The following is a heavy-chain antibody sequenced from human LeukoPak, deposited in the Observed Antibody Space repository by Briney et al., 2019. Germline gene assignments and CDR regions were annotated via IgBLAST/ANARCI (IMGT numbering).Heavy chain of an antibody. V-gene: IGHV3-11*01. Sequence: KTGGSLRLSCAASGFTFSDYYMSWIRQAPGKGLEWVSYISSSGSTIYYADSVKGRFTISRDNAKNSLYLQMNSLRAEDTAVYYCARDYPSLEYYYGMDVWGQRTTVTVSS. CDR1: GFTFSDYY. CDR3: ARDYPSLEYYYGMDV. J-gene: IGHJ6*02. CDR2: ISSSGSTI.